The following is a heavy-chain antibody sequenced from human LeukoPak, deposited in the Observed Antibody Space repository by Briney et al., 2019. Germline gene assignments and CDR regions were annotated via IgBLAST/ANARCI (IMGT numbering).Heavy chain of an antibody. CDR3: TMGGSPRDFDY. J-gene: IGHJ4*02. V-gene: IGHV3-23*01. Sequence: PGGSLRLSCVASGFTFNIYAMSWVRQAPGKGLEWVSGIIGGGRTYYADSVKGRFTISRDNSKNTLYLQMNSLRAEDTAVYYCTMGGSPRDFDYWGQGTLVTVSS. D-gene: IGHD1-26*01. CDR2: IIGGGRT. CDR1: GFTFNIYA.